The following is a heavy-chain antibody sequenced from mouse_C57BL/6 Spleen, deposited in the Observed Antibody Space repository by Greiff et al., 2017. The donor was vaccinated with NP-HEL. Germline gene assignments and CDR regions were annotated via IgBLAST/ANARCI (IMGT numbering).Heavy chain of an antibody. J-gene: IGHJ3*01. Sequence: VQLQQSGPELVKPGASVKISCKASGYTFTDYYMNWVKQSHGKSLEWIGDINPNNGGTSYNQKFKGKATLTVDKSSSTAYMELRSLTSEDSAVYYCARGLGFAYWGQGTLVTVSA. CDR1: GYTFTDYY. CDR2: INPNNGGT. D-gene: IGHD2-2*01. CDR3: ARGLGFAY. V-gene: IGHV1-26*01.